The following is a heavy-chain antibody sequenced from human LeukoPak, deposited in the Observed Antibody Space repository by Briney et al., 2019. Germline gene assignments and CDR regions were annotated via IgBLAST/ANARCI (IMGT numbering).Heavy chain of an antibody. CDR1: GCSISSYY. CDR2: IYYSGST. V-gene: IGHV4-59*08. CDR3: ARRGYGSRSFNRYYFDY. Sequence: PSETLSLTCTVSGCSISSYYWSWIRQPPGKGLEWIGYIYYSGSTNYNPSLKSRVTISVDTSKNQFSLKLSSVTAADTAVYYCARRGYGSRSFNRYYFDYWGQGTLVTVSS. J-gene: IGHJ4*02. D-gene: IGHD3-10*01.